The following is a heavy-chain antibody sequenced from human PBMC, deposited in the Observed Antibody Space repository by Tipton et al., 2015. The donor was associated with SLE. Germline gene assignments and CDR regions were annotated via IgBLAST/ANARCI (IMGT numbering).Heavy chain of an antibody. CDR3: ARDNLNVFDL. D-gene: IGHD1-20*01. CDR2: IFHSGST. Sequence: TLSLTCAVSGASISSSNWWTWVRQPPGKGLEWIGEIFHSGSTDYNPSLKSRVTISVDTSKNQFSLKLSSVTAADTAVYYCARDNLNVFDLRGRGTMVTVSS. CDR1: GASISSSNW. V-gene: IGHV4-4*02. J-gene: IGHJ3*01.